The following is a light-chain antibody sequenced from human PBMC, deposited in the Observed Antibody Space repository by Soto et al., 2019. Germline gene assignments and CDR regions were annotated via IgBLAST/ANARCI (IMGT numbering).Light chain of an antibody. CDR2: EVT. Sequence: QSALTQPASVSGSPGQSITISCSGTNSDIGTSRFVSWYQQQPGKAPKLLIYEVTTRPSGVSSRFSGSKSGNTASLSISGLQPEDEADYYCSSDVSSYSLVVFGGGTKVTVL. J-gene: IGLJ3*02. CDR3: SSDVSSYSLVV. CDR1: NSDIGTSRF. V-gene: IGLV2-14*01.